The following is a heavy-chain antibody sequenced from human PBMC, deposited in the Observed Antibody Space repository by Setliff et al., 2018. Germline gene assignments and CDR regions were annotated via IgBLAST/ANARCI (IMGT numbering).Heavy chain of an antibody. CDR3: TNLDGRFDDDY. CDR2: IKSKTDGGTT. J-gene: IGHJ4*02. D-gene: IGHD3-9*01. CDR1: AFTLSNAW. V-gene: IGHV3-15*01. Sequence: KPGGSLRLSCAASAFTLSNAWMSWVRQAPGKGLEWVGRIKSKTDGGTTDYAAPVKGRFTISRDDSKNTLYLQMNSLETEDTAVYYCTNLDGRFDDDYWGQGTLVTVSS.